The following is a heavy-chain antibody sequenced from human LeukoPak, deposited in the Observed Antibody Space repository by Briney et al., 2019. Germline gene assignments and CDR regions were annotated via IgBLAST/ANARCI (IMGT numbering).Heavy chain of an antibody. CDR3: AREITSGIVSNFDL. J-gene: IGHJ4*02. D-gene: IGHD2-21*01. Sequence: PGGSLRLSCAASGFTFSGYAMHWVRQAPGKGLEWVALISYDGSNKYQADSVKGRFTISRDNSKNTLYLQMNSLRAEDTAVYYCAREITSGIVSNFDLWGQGTLVTVSS. V-gene: IGHV3-33*01. CDR1: GFTFSGYA. CDR2: ISYDGSNK.